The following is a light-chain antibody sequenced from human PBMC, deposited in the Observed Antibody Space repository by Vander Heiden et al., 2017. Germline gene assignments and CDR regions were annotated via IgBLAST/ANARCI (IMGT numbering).Light chain of an antibody. CDR1: SSNIGSNS. CDR2: SSN. V-gene: IGLV1-44*01. Sequence: QSVLTQPPSASGTPGQRVTIPCSGSSSNIGSNSVNWYQQFPGAAPKLLINSSNQRPSGVPDRFSGSKSGTSASLAISGLQSEDEADYYCAAWDDSLNGPVFGGGTKLTVL. J-gene: IGLJ3*02. CDR3: AAWDDSLNGPV.